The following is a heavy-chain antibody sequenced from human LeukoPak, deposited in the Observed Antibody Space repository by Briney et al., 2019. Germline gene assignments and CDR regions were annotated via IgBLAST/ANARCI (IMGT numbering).Heavy chain of an antibody. J-gene: IGHJ4*02. CDR2: ISSSSSYI. V-gene: IGHV3-21*01. CDR1: GFTFSSYS. CDR3: ARDPSGDIVVVPAASPRGD. D-gene: IGHD2-2*01. Sequence: PGGSLRLSCAASGFTFSSYSMNWVRQAPGKGLEWVSSISSSSSYIYYADSVKGRFTISRDNAKNSLYLQMNSLRAEDTAVYYCARDPSGDIVVVPAASPRGDWGQGTLVTVSS.